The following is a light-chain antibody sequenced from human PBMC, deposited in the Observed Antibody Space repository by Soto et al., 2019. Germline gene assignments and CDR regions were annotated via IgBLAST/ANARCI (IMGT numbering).Light chain of an antibody. CDR3: QSFDGSLSGYV. Sequence: QSVLTQPPSVSGAPGQRVTISCTGSSSNIGASYDVHWYRQLPGTAPKLLIYGNTNRPSGVPDRFSGSKSGTSASLAITGLQAEDEADYYCQSFDGSLSGYVFGTGTKVTVL. V-gene: IGLV1-40*01. J-gene: IGLJ1*01. CDR1: SSNIGASYD. CDR2: GNT.